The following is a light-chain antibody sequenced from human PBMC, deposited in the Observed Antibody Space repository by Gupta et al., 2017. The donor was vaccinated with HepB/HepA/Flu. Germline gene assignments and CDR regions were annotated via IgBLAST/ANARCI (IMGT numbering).Light chain of an antibody. Sequence: QYVLTQPPSVSAAPGQKVTISCSGSSSNIGNKYVSWYQQLPGTAPKVLISEKNKRPSGIPDRFSACKSGKSATLGINGLQTADEADYYCGTWDSSLSVVVFGGGTKLTVL. CDR3: GTWDSSLSVVV. CDR2: EKN. CDR1: SSNIGNKY. V-gene: IGLV1-51*02. J-gene: IGLJ2*01.